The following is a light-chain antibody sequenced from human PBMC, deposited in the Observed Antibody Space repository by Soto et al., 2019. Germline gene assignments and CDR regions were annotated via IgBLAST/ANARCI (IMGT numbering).Light chain of an antibody. V-gene: IGKV1-39*01. CDR2: AAS. Sequence: DIQMTQSPSSLSASVGDRVTITCRANQSISSYLNWYQQKPGKAPNLLIYAASSLQSGVPSRFSGSGSGTDFTLTINSLQPEDFATYYCQQSCSSPLTFGQGTRLEIK. CDR3: QQSCSSPLT. J-gene: IGKJ5*01. CDR1: QSISSY.